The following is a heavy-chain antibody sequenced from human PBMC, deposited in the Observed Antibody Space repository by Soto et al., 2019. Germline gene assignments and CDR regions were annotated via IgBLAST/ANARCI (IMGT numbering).Heavy chain of an antibody. D-gene: IGHD3-10*01. CDR3: ARERSYYYGSGSFSGMDV. J-gene: IGHJ6*03. V-gene: IGHV1-2*04. CDR2: INPNSGGT. CDR1: GYTFTGYY. Sequence: QVQLVQSGAEVKKPGASVKVSCKASGYTFTGYYVHWVRQAPGQGLEWMGWINPNSGGTNYAQKFQGWVTMTRDTSISTAYMELSRLRSDDTAVYYCARERSYYYGSGSFSGMDVWGKGTTVTVSS.